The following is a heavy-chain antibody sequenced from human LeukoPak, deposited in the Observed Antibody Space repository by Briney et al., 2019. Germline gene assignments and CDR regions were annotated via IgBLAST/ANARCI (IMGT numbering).Heavy chain of an antibody. CDR2: INPSGGST. CDR3: AREQLVTFDY. V-gene: IGHV1-46*01. Sequence: ASVKVSCKASGYTFTNYYLHWVRQAPGQGLEWMGMINPSGGSTSYAQKFQGRVTMTRDTSTSTVYMELSSLRSDDTAVYYCAREQLVTFDYWGQGTLVTVSS. J-gene: IGHJ4*02. CDR1: GYTFTNYY. D-gene: IGHD6-13*01.